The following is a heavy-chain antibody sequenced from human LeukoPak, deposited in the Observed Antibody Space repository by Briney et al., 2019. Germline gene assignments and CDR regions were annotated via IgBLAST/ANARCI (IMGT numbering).Heavy chain of an antibody. CDR2: ISSSSSTI. CDR1: GFTFSSYS. J-gene: IGHJ6*03. CDR3: ARLFGVADDMDV. Sequence: PGGSLRLSCAASGFTFSSYSMNWVRQAPGKGLEWVSYISSSSSTIYYADSVKGRFTISRDNSKNTLYLQMNSLRAEDTAVYYCARLFGVADDMDVWGKGTTVTVSS. V-gene: IGHV3-48*01. D-gene: IGHD3-3*01.